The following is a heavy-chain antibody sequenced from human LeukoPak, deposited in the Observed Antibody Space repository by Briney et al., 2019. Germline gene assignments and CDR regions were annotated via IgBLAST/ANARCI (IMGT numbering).Heavy chain of an antibody. J-gene: IGHJ6*02. D-gene: IGHD2-2*01. CDR2: ISSSGSTI. CDR1: GFTFSTYW. Sequence: GGSLRLSCSASGFTFSTYWMSWVRQAPGKGLEWVSYISSSGSTIYYADSVKGRFTIPRDNAKNSLYLQMNSLRAEDTAVYYCARPRYCSSTSCFKADYYGMDVWGQGTTVTVSS. CDR3: ARPRYCSSTSCFKADYYGMDV. V-gene: IGHV3-11*01.